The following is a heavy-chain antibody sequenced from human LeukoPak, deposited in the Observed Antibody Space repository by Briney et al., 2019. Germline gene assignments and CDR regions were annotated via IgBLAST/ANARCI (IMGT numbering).Heavy chain of an antibody. CDR2: IYTSGST. J-gene: IGHJ6*03. D-gene: IGHD6-13*01. CDR1: GGSISSGSYY. Sequence: SETLSLTCTVSGGSISSGSYYWSWIRQPPGKGLEWIGRIYTSGSTKYNPSLKSPVSISVDTSKNQFSLKVNSVTAADTAVYYCARVYSSSWSYYYYYYMDVWGKGTTVTVSS. CDR3: ARVYSSSWSYYYYYYMDV. V-gene: IGHV4-61*02.